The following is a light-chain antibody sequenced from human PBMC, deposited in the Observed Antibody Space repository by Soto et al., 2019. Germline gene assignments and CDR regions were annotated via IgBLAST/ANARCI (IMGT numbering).Light chain of an antibody. Sequence: DIQLTQSPSSLSSSLGDRVTITCRVSENIDNYLNWYQHKPGKAPKLLIYATSTLQSGVPARFSGSGSGTEFTLTISSLQAEDFAIYFCQESYSTPAVSFGGGTKVDIK. CDR3: QESYSTPAVS. J-gene: IGKJ4*01. CDR2: ATS. V-gene: IGKV1-39*01. CDR1: ENIDNY.